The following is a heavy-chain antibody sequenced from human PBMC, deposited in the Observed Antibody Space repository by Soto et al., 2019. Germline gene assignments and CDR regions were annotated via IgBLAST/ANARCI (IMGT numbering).Heavy chain of an antibody. CDR1: GFTFSSYW. V-gene: IGHV3-74*01. CDR2: INSDGSST. CDR3: ATLPQDFWSGYKNLKVLKDY. J-gene: IGHJ4*02. Sequence: PGGSLRLSCAASGFTFSSYWMHWVRQAPGKGLVWVSRINSDGSSTSYADSVKGRFTISRDNAKNTLYLQMNSLRAEDTAVYYCATLPQDFWSGYKNLKVLKDYWGQGTLVTVSS. D-gene: IGHD3-3*01.